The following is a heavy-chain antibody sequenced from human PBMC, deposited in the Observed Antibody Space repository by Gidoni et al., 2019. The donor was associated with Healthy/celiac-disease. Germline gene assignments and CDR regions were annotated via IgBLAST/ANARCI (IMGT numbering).Heavy chain of an antibody. CDR1: AFTFSSYG. J-gene: IGHJ4*02. Sequence: QVQLVESGGGVVQPRRSLMRSCAASAFTFSSYGMHWVRPAPGKGLEWVAVIAYDGSNKYYADSVKGRFTISRDNSKNTLYLQMNSLRAEDTAVYYCAKDYCSGGSCYSPFDYWGQGTLVTVSS. D-gene: IGHD2-15*01. CDR2: IAYDGSNK. CDR3: AKDYCSGGSCYSPFDY. V-gene: IGHV3-30*18.